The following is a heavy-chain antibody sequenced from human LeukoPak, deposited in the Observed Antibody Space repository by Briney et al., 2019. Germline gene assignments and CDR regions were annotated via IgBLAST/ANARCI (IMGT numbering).Heavy chain of an antibody. CDR1: GGSVSGTNYY. J-gene: IGHJ6*03. Sequence: PSETLSLTCSVSGGSVSGTNYYWAWIRQPPEKGLEWIGTIYYSGSTYYNVSLKSRVTISVDTSKNQFSLNLNSVTAADTAVYYCARTYYYYYYMDVWGKGTTVTVSS. CDR3: ARTYYYYYYMDV. V-gene: IGHV4-39*07. CDR2: IYYSGST.